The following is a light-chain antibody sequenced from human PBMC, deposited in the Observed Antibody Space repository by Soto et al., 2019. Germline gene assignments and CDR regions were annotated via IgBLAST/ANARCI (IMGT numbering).Light chain of an antibody. Sequence: QSALTQPASVSGSPGQSITISCTGTSSDISGYNYVSWYQQHPGKAPKLLIFDLSNRPSGVSNRFFGSKSGNTASLTISGLQPEDEADYYCSSYTTTNTLVFDGGTKLTVL. CDR2: DLS. J-gene: IGLJ3*02. V-gene: IGLV2-14*01. CDR3: SSYTTTNTLV. CDR1: SSDISGYNY.